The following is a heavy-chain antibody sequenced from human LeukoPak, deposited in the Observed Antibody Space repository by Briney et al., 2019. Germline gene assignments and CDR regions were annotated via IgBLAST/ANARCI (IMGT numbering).Heavy chain of an antibody. CDR3: AKTPNIYSNYLY. CDR1: GGSISDFY. V-gene: IGHV4-4*07. CDR2: IYISGNT. J-gene: IGHJ4*02. D-gene: IGHD4-11*01. Sequence: PSETLSLTCTVSGGSISDFYWSWIRQPAGKGLEWIGRIYISGNTNYNPSLKSRVTMSLDTSKNHFSLRLRSVTAADTAVYYCAKTPNIYSNYLYWGQGTLVTVSS.